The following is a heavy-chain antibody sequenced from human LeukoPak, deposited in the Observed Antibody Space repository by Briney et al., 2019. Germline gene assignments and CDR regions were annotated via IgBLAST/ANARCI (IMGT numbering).Heavy chain of an antibody. J-gene: IGHJ6*02. CDR3: AREVDTAVNIYYYGMDV. V-gene: IGHV1-46*01. CDR2: INPSGGST. Sequence: ASVKVSCKASRYTFTSYYMHWVRQAPGQGLEWMGIINPSGGSTSYAQKFQGRVTMTRDTSTSTVYMGLSSLRSEDTAVYYCAREVDTAVNIYYYGMDVWGQGTTVTVSS. D-gene: IGHD5-18*01. CDR1: RYTFTSYY.